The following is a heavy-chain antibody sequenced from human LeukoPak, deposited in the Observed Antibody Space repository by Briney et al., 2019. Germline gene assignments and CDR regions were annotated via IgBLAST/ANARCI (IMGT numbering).Heavy chain of an antibody. CDR2: ISYDGSNK. D-gene: IGHD2-8*01. V-gene: IGHV3-30-3*02. Sequence: GRSLRLSCAASGFTFSSYAMHWVRQAPGKGLEWVAVISYDGSNKYYADSVKGRFTISRDNSKNTLYLQMNSLRAEDTAVYYCAKSLKGYCTNGICHTSSPYYYYYMDVWGKGTTVTVSS. CDR1: GFTFSSYA. J-gene: IGHJ6*03. CDR3: AKSLKGYCTNGICHTSSPYYYYYMDV.